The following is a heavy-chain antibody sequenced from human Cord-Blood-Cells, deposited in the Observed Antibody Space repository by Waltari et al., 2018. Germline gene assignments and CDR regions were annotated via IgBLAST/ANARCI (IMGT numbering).Heavy chain of an antibody. Sequence: VQPQQWGAGLLKPSETLSLTCAVYGGSFSGYYWSWIRQPPGKGLEWIGEINHSGSTNYNPSLKSRVTISVDTSKNQFSLKLSSVTAADTAVYYCARYKYDFWSGYYYYYYGMDVWGKGTTVTVSS. CDR1: GGSFSGYY. CDR2: INHSGST. CDR3: ARYKYDFWSGYYYYYYGMDV. J-gene: IGHJ6*04. D-gene: IGHD3-3*01. V-gene: IGHV4-34*01.